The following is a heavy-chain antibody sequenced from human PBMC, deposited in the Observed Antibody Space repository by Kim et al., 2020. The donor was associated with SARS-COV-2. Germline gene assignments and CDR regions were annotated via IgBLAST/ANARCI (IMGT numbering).Heavy chain of an antibody. V-gene: IGHV4-59*01. Sequence: SETLSLTCTVSGGSISSYYWSWIRQPQGKGLEWIGYIYYSGSTNYNPSLKSRVTISVDTSKNQFSLKLSSVTAADTAVYYCARAPTIRITIFGVVTPDAFDIWGQGTMVTVSS. CDR1: GGSISSYY. J-gene: IGHJ3*02. CDR3: ARAPTIRITIFGVVTPDAFDI. D-gene: IGHD3-3*01. CDR2: IYYSGST.